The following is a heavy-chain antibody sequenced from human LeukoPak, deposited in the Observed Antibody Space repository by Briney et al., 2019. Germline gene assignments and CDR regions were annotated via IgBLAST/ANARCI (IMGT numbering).Heavy chain of an antibody. J-gene: IGHJ6*02. CDR2: IIPIFGTA. Sequence: SVKVSCKASGGTFISYAISWVRQAPGQGLEWMGGIIPIFGTANYAQKFQGRVTITADESTSTAYMELSSLRSEDTAVYYCARDLVVVAAPYYYYGMDVWGQGTTVTVS. CDR3: ARDLVVVAAPYYYYGMDV. D-gene: IGHD2-15*01. V-gene: IGHV1-69*13. CDR1: GGTFISYA.